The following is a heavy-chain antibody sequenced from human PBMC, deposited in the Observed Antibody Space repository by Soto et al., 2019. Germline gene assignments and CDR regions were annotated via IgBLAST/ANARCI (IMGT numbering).Heavy chain of an antibody. CDR1: GFTFSNAW. CDR2: IKSKTDGGTT. CDR3: TTDLSSIRNYGMDV. Sequence: EVQLVESGGGLVKPGGSLRLSCAASGFTFSNAWMSWVRQAPGKGLEWVGRIKSKTDGGTTDYAAPVKGRFTISRDDSKHTLYLQMNSLKTEDTAVYYCTTDLSSIRNYGMDVWGQGTTVTVSS. J-gene: IGHJ6*02. D-gene: IGHD5-12*01. V-gene: IGHV3-15*01.